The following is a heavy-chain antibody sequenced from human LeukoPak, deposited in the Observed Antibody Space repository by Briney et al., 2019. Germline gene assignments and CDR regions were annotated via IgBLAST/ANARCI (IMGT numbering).Heavy chain of an antibody. D-gene: IGHD3-9*01. CDR1: GVSISSSNSY. J-gene: IGHJ6*03. Sequence: KPSETLSLTCTVSGVSISSSNSYWGWIRQPPGKGLEWIGSIYYSGNTYYNASLKSQVSISIDTSKNQFSLKLSSVTAADAAVYYCARDDILTGAYMDVWGKGTTVTISS. CDR2: IYYSGNT. CDR3: ARDDILTGAYMDV. V-gene: IGHV4-39*07.